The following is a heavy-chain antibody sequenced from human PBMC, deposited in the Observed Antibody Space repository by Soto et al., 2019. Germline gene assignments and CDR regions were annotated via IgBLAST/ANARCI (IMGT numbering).Heavy chain of an antibody. J-gene: IGHJ5*02. V-gene: IGHV1-2*02. CDR2: INPNSGAS. CDR3: ARYCSSTSCQFDP. D-gene: IGHD2-2*01. Sequence: QVQLVQSGAEVKKPGASVKVSCKASGYTFTGYYIHWVRHAPGQGLEWMGGINPNSGASNYAQKFQGRVTMTRDTSISTGYMELSRLRSDDTAVYYCARYCSSTSCQFDPWGQGTLVTVS. CDR1: GYTFTGYY.